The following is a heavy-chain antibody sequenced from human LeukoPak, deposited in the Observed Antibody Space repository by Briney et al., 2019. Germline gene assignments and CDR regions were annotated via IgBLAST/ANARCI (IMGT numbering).Heavy chain of an antibody. J-gene: IGHJ4*02. CDR3: ARDALYSGEFSVY. D-gene: IGHD1-26*01. CDR1: GGTFSSYA. CDR2: IIPILGTA. V-gene: IGHV1-69*05. Sequence: ASVKVSCKASGGTFSSYAISWVRQAPGQGLEWMGGIIPILGTANYAQKFQGRVTITTDESTSTAYMELSSLRSEDTAVYYCARDALYSGEFSVYWGQGTLVTVSS.